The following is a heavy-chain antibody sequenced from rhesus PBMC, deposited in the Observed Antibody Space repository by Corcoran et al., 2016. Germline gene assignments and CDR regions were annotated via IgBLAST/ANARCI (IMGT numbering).Heavy chain of an antibody. CDR3: AGDYVLSY. Sequence: QVQLQESGPGLVKPSETLSLTCAVSGGSISDNYYWNWIRQSPGKGLEWIGNMYGRSGSTSYNPARQRRFTTTKDATKNQFSLNLTAVTAADTSVYYCAGDYVLSYWGQGVLVTVSS. CDR2: MYGRSGST. J-gene: IGHJ4*01. V-gene: IGHV4S9*01. D-gene: IGHD2-2*01. CDR1: GGSISDNYY.